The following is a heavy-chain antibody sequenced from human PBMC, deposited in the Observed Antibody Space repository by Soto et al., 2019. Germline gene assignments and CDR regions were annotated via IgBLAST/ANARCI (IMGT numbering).Heavy chain of an antibody. V-gene: IGHV3-9*01. D-gene: IGHD3-10*01. Sequence: EVQLVESGGGLVQPGRSLRLSCAASGFTFDDYAMHWVRQAPGKGLEWVSGISWNSGSIGYADSVKGRFTISRDNAKNSLYLQMNSLRAEDTALYYCAKDSRGPFGEFYAFDIWGQGTMVTVSS. CDR2: ISWNSGSI. CDR3: AKDSRGPFGEFYAFDI. CDR1: GFTFDDYA. J-gene: IGHJ3*02.